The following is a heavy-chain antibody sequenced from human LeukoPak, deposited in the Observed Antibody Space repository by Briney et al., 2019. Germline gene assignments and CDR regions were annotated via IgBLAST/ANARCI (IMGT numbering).Heavy chain of an antibody. CDR2: IYPGDSDT. CDR1: GYSFTSYW. J-gene: IGHJ4*02. Sequence: GESLKISCKGPGYSFTSYWFGWVGQMPGKGLEWMGIIYPGDSDTRYSPSFQGQVTISADKSISTAYLQWSSLKASDTAMYYCARRDYYDSSGYILGYWGQGTLVTVSS. V-gene: IGHV5-51*01. D-gene: IGHD3-22*01. CDR3: ARRDYYDSSGYILGY.